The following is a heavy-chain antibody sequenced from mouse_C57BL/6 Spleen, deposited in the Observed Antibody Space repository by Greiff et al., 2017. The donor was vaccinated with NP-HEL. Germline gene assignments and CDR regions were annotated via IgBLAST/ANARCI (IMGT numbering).Heavy chain of an antibody. CDR2: INPSTGGT. CDR1: GYSFTGYY. J-gene: IGHJ3*01. CDR3: ARRVNEAY. V-gene: IGHV1-42*01. D-gene: IGHD2-13*01. Sequence: EVQLQQSGPELVKPGASVKISCKASGYSFTGYYMNWVKQSPEKSLEWIGEINPSTGGTTYNQKFKAKATLTVDKSSSTAYMQLKSLTSEDSAVYYCARRVNEAYWGQGTLVTVSA.